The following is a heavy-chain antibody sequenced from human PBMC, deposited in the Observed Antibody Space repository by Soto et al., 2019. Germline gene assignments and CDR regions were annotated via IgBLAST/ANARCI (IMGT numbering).Heavy chain of an antibody. CDR3: AREGMPRSYYYYGMDV. J-gene: IGHJ6*02. Sequence: GGSLRLSCAASGFTFSSYGMHWVRQAPGKGLEWVAVIWYDGSNKYYADSVKGRFTISRDNSKNTLYLQMNSLRAEDTAVYYCAREGMPRSYYYYGMDVWGQGTTVTVSS. CDR1: GFTFSSYG. D-gene: IGHD2-2*01. CDR2: IWYDGSNK. V-gene: IGHV3-33*01.